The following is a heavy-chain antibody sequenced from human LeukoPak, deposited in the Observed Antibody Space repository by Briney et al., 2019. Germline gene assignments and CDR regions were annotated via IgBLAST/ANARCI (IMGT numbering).Heavy chain of an antibody. CDR1: GFTFSNAW. J-gene: IGHJ4*02. CDR3: TTVIGAIAVAPDF. Sequence: GGSLRLSCAASGFTFSNAWMTWVRQAPGKGLEWVGRIKSKTNGGTTDYAAPVKGRFTISRDDSKNTLYLEMNGLKTEDTAVYYCTTVIGAIAVAPDFWGQGTLVTVSS. V-gene: IGHV3-15*01. CDR2: IKSKTNGGTT. D-gene: IGHD6-19*01.